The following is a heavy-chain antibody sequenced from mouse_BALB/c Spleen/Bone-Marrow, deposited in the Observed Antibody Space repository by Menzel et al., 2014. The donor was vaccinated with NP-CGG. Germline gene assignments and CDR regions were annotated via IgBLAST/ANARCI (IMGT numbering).Heavy chain of an antibody. CDR1: GFSLTSYG. Sequence: VHLVESGPGLVAPSQSLSITCTVSGFSLTSYGVHWVRQPPGKVLEWLGVIWAGGSTNYNSALMSRLSISKDNSKSQVFLKRNSLQTDDTAMYYCARGSSYEGAMDYWGQGTSVTVSS. V-gene: IGHV2-9*02. CDR2: IWAGGST. D-gene: IGHD1-1*01. J-gene: IGHJ4*01. CDR3: ARGSSYEGAMDY.